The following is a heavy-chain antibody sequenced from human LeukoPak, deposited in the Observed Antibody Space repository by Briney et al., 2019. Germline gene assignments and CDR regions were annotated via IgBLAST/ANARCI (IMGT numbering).Heavy chain of an antibody. D-gene: IGHD5-18*01. V-gene: IGHV3-7*01. CDR2: IKQDGSEK. Sequence: GGSLRLSCAASGFTFSSYWMSWVRQAPGKGLEWVANIKQDGSEKYYVDSVKGRFTTYRDNAKNSLYLQMNSLRAEDTAVYYCARGTPYSYGRGYYFDYWGQGTLVTVSS. J-gene: IGHJ4*02. CDR1: GFTFSSYW. CDR3: ARGTPYSYGRGYYFDY.